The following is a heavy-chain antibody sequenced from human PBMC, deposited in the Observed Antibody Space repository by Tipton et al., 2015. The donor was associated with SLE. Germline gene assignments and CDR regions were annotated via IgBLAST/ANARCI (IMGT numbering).Heavy chain of an antibody. CDR2: INPDGSGT. J-gene: IGHJ3*01. CDR3: ARLSTRLVGDTFDV. D-gene: IGHD1-1*01. V-gene: IGHV3-74*01. CDR1: GFTFCNYW. Sequence: SLRLSCAASGFTFCNYWMHWVRQAPGKGLMWVSRINPDGSGTSYADFVKGRFTLSRDISKNTLYLQLTSLRAEDTAIYYCARLSTRLVGDTFDVWGQGTVVTVSS.